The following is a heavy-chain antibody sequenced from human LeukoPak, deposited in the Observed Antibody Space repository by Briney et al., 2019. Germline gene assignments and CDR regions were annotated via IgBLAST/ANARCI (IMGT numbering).Heavy chain of an antibody. CDR2: VNPYSGGT. D-gene: IGHD1-26*01. J-gene: IGHJ1*01. CDR3: ARRIEGAYGDYFQH. Sequence: ASVKVSCKASGYTSTGYYMHWVRQAPGQGLEWMGWVNPYSGGTNYAQKFQGRVTMTRDTSISTAYMELSSLRSDDTAVYYCARRIEGAYGDYFQHWGQGTLVTVSS. CDR1: GYTSTGYY. V-gene: IGHV1-2*02.